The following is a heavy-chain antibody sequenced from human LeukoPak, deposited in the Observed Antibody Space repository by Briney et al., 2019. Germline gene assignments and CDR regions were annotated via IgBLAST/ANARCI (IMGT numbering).Heavy chain of an antibody. CDR2: VNPHSGGT. CDR1: GYTFTGYF. CDR3: ARVSAYDSGSDY. D-gene: IGHD5-12*01. J-gene: IGHJ4*02. Sequence: GASVKVSCKASGYTFTGYFLHWVRQAPGQGLEWLGWVNPHSGGTNYAQEFQGRVTMTRDTSISTAYMELSRLTSDDTAVYYCARVSAYDSGSDYWGQGTLVTVSS. V-gene: IGHV1-2*02.